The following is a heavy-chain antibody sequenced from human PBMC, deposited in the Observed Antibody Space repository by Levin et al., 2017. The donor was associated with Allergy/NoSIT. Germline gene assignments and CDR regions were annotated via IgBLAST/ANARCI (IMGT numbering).Heavy chain of an antibody. V-gene: IGHV3-7*01. J-gene: IGHJ6*02. CDR3: VRGFGMDV. CDR2: IKPDGSEK. CDR1: GFTFSPYW. Sequence: RGSLRLSCAASGFTFSPYWMTWVRQASGKGLEWVANIKPDGSEKSYVDSLKGRFTISRDNAKNSLYLEMNSLRVEDTAVYYCVRGFGMDVWGQGTTVTVSS.